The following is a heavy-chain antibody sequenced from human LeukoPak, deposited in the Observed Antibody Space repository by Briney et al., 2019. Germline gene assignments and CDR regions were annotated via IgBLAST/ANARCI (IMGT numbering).Heavy chain of an antibody. CDR3: ASGKQLGLYYYYYYMDV. V-gene: IGHV3-48*01. Sequence: PGGSLRLSCAASGFTFSSYSMNWVRQAPGKGLEWVSYISSSSSTIYYADSVKGRFTISRDNAKNSLYLQMNSLRAEDTAVYYCASGKQLGLYYYYYYMDVWGKGTTVTVSS. D-gene: IGHD6-13*01. J-gene: IGHJ6*03. CDR2: ISSSSSTI. CDR1: GFTFSSYS.